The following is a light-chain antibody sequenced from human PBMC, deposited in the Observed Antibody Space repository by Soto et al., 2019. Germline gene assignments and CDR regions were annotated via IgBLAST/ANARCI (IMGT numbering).Light chain of an antibody. CDR1: SDVGGYNY. CDR2: AVS. CDR3: SSYTPNTVV. Sequence: QSVLTQPASVSGSPGQSITISCTGSDVGGYNYVSWYQQHPGRAPKLMIYAVSNRPSGVSNRFSGSKSGNTASLTISGLQPEDEADYYCSSYTPNTVVFGGGTQLTVL. J-gene: IGLJ2*01. V-gene: IGLV2-14*03.